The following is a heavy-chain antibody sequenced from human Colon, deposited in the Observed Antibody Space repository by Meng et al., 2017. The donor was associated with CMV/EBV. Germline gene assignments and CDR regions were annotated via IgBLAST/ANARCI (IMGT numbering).Heavy chain of an antibody. CDR1: SVSGCY. CDR3: ARGSRRYCSSTSCYSWFDP. J-gene: IGHJ5*02. D-gene: IGHD2-2*02. V-gene: IGHV4-34*01. CDR2: INHSGST. Sequence: SVSGCYWSWVRQPPGKGLEWIGEINHSGSTNYNPSLKSRVTISVDTSKNQFSLKLSSVTAADTAVYYCARGSRRYCSSTSCYSWFDPWGQGTLVTVSS.